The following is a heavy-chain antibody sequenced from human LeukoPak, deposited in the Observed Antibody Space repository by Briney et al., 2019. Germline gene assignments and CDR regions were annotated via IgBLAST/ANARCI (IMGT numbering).Heavy chain of an antibody. D-gene: IGHD3-22*01. CDR1: GGSISSGGYY. Sequence: PSQTLSLTCTVSGGSISSGGYYWSWIRPHPGKGRARIVYIYYSGSTYYNPSLQRRLTISVDTSKNQFSLKLSSVTAADTTVYYCASYYYDNSGAPNWGQGPLVTVSS. CDR2: IYYSGST. CDR3: ASYYYDNSGAPN. V-gene: IGHV4-31*03. J-gene: IGHJ4*02.